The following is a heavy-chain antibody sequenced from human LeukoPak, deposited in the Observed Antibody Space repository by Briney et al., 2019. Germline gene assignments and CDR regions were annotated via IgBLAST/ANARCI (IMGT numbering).Heavy chain of an antibody. D-gene: IGHD3-22*01. Sequence: PGGSLSLSCAASGFTVNNSYMTWVRQAPGKGLEWVSVLYSNSITYYADSVKGRFTISRDSSKNTLYLQMNSLRAEDTAVYYCARGINMMIVAPGYWGQGTLVTVSS. CDR1: GFTVNNSY. CDR3: ARGINMMIVAPGY. CDR2: LYSNSIT. V-gene: IGHV3-53*01. J-gene: IGHJ4*02.